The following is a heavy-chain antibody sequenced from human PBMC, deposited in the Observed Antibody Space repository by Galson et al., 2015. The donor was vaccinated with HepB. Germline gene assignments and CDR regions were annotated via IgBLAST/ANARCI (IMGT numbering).Heavy chain of an antibody. Sequence: SLRLSCAASGFTVSSNYMSWVRQAPGKGLECVSVIYSGGSTYYADSVKGRFTISRDNTKNTLYLQMNGLRAEDTAVYYCWGGAYVEDYWGQGTLVTVSS. J-gene: IGHJ4*02. CDR3: WGGAYVEDY. V-gene: IGHV3-53*01. CDR1: GFTVSSNY. CDR2: IYSGGST. D-gene: IGHD5-12*01.